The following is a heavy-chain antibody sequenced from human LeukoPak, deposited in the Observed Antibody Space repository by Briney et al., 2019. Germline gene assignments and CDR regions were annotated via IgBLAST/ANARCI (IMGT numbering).Heavy chain of an antibody. J-gene: IGHJ5*02. CDR2: INHSGST. D-gene: IGHD6-13*01. CDR3: ARGDILLYGIAAAGTQGWFDP. Sequence: GSLRLSCAASGFTFDDHGMSWVRQAPGKGLEWIGEINHSGSTNYNPSLKSRVTISVDTSKNQFSLKLSSVTAADTAVYYCARGDILLYGIAAAGTQGWFDPWGQGTLVTVSS. CDR1: GFTFDDHG. V-gene: IGHV4-34*01.